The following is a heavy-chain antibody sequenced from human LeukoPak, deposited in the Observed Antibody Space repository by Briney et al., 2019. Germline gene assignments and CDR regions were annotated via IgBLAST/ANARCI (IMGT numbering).Heavy chain of an antibody. Sequence: GGSLRLSCVASGCTFSSYWMHWVRQAPGKGLVWVSRINSDGSSTNYADSVKGRFTISRDNAKNTLYLQMNSLRAEDTAVYYCARDRGSFTGYYDSSGYVFWGQGTLVTVSS. J-gene: IGHJ4*02. V-gene: IGHV3-74*01. CDR1: GCTFSSYW. CDR3: ARDRGSFTGYYDSSGYVF. CDR2: INSDGSST. D-gene: IGHD3-22*01.